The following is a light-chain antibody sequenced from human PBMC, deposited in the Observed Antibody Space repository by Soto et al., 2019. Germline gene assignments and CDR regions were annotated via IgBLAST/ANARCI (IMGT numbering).Light chain of an antibody. J-gene: IGKJ5*01. CDR3: QQRSKTIT. V-gene: IGKV3-11*01. CDR2: DAS. CDR1: QSVSSY. Sequence: VLTQSLATLSLSPGERATLSCRASQSVSSYLAWYQQKPGQAPRLLIYDASNRATGIPARFSGSGSGTDFTLTIISLEPEDFAVYYCQQRSKTITLGQGTRLEIK.